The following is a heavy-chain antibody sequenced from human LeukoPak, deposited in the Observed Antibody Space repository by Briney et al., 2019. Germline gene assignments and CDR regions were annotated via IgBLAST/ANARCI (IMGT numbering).Heavy chain of an antibody. D-gene: IGHD3-10*01. Sequence: SEALSLTCAVYGGSFSGYYWSWIRQPPGKGLEWIGEINHSGSTNYNPSLKSRVTISVDTSKNQFSLKLSSVTAADTAVYYCARKGFGSGSYSYWGQGTLVTVSS. CDR1: GGSFSGYY. J-gene: IGHJ4*02. V-gene: IGHV4-34*01. CDR3: ARKGFGSGSYSY. CDR2: INHSGST.